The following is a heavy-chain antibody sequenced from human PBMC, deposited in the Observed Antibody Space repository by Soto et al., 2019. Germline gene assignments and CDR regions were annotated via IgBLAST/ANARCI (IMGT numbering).Heavy chain of an antibody. Sequence: QVQLVQSGAEVKKPGSSVKVSCTASGGTFSSYAISWVRQAPGQGLEWMGGIIPIFGTANYAQKFQGRVTITADESTSTAYMELSSLRSEDTAVYYCARPTRYYYDSSGQSAWCDPWGQGTLVTVSS. CDR1: GGTFSSYA. CDR2: IIPIFGTA. CDR3: ARPTRYYYDSSGQSAWCDP. V-gene: IGHV1-69*12. D-gene: IGHD3-22*01. J-gene: IGHJ5*02.